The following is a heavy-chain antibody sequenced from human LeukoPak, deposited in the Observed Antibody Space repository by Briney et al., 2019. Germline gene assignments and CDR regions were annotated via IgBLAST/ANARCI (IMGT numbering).Heavy chain of an antibody. CDR2: IIPLFGTA. CDR1: GDILRTYA. J-gene: IGHJ1*01. V-gene: IGHV1-69*05. D-gene: IGHD2-21*02. CDR3: ARGQRAYCGGDCREYFQH. Sequence: GASVKVSCKASGDILRTYALSWVRQVPGQGLEWMGGIIPLFGTANYAQRFQGRLTISTDDSTTTAYMELSSLTSGDTAVYYCARGQRAYCGGDCREYFQHWGQGTLVTVSS.